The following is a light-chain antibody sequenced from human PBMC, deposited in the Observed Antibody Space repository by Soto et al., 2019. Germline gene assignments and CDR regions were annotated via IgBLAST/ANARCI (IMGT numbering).Light chain of an antibody. J-gene: IGKJ5*01. CDR2: AAS. Sequence: DIQMTQSPSSLSASTGDRVTITCRATQGISSYLAWYQQKPGKAPNLLIFAASTLQSGVPSRFSGSGSGTEFTLTISSLQPEDFATYYCQQLNSYPLTFGQGTRLEIK. V-gene: IGKV1-9*01. CDR1: QGISSY. CDR3: QQLNSYPLT.